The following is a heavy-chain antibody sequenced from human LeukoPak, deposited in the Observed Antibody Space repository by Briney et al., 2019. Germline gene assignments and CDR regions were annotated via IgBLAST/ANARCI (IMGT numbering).Heavy chain of an antibody. J-gene: IGHJ5*02. D-gene: IGHD2/OR15-2a*01. Sequence: ASVKVSCKASGYTFTSYAMHWVRQAPGQRLEWMGWISCYDGNTNYAQKFQDRVTMTTDSSTNTAYMGLRNLRSDDTAVYYCARDPSNSVGRMTWFDPWGQGTLVTVSS. CDR2: ISCYDGNT. CDR1: GYTFTSYA. V-gene: IGHV1-18*01. CDR3: ARDPSNSVGRMTWFDP.